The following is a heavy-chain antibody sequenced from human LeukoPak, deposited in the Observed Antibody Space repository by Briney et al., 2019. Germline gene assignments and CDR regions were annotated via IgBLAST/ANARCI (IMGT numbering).Heavy chain of an antibody. V-gene: IGHV1-69*01. CDR1: GGTFSSYA. D-gene: IGHD6-13*01. CDR3: ARGGWAAAASIFDY. Sequence: AVKVSCKASGGTFSSYAISWVRQAPGQGLEWMGGIITIFGTANYAQKFQGRVTITADESTSTAYMELSSLRSEDTAVYYCARGGWAAAASIFDYWGQGTLVTVSS. CDR2: IITIFGTA. J-gene: IGHJ4*02.